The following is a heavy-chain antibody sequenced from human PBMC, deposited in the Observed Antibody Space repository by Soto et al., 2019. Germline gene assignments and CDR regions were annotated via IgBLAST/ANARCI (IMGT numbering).Heavy chain of an antibody. Sequence: PSQTLSLTCVISGDSVSSNSAAWNWIRHSPSRGLEWLGRTYYRSKWYNDYAVSVKSRITINPETYKNQCSLQLNSVTPEDTAVYSCARDTVARGYYYGMDVWGHWTTVTVSS. V-gene: IGHV6-1*01. CDR3: ARDTVARGYYYGMDV. CDR1: GDSVSSNSAA. J-gene: IGHJ6*02. D-gene: IGHD6-19*01. CDR2: TYYRSKWYN.